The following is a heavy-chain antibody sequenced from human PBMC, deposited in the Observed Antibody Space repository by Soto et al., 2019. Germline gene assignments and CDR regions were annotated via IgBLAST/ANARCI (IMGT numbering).Heavy chain of an antibody. CDR1: GGTFSSYA. V-gene: IGHV1-69*12. J-gene: IGHJ4*02. Sequence: QVQLVQSGAEVKKHGSSMKVSCKASGGTFSSYAISWVRQAPGQGLEWMGGIIPIFGTANYAQKFQGRVTITADESTSTAYMELSSLRSEDTAVYYSARGEDTYYDFWSGYDYWGQGTLVTVSS. CDR3: ARGEDTYYDFWSGYDY. CDR2: IIPIFGTA. D-gene: IGHD3-3*01.